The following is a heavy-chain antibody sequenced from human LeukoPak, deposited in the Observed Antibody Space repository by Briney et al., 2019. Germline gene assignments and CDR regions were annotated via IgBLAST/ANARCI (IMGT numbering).Heavy chain of an antibody. CDR3: ARGHRGTIFGVVTLYYFDY. Sequence: QPGRSLRLSCAASGFPFSSYAMHWVRQAPGKGLEWVAVISYDGSNKYYADSVKGRFTISRDNSKNTLYLQMNSLRAEDTAVYYCARGHRGTIFGVVTLYYFDYWGQGTLVTVSS. J-gene: IGHJ4*02. CDR2: ISYDGSNK. D-gene: IGHD3-3*01. CDR1: GFPFSSYA. V-gene: IGHV3-30*04.